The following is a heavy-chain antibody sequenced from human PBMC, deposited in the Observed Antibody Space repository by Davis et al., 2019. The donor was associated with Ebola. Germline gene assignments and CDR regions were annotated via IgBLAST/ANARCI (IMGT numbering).Heavy chain of an antibody. J-gene: IGHJ4*02. Sequence: PGGSLRLSCAASGFTFSSYSMNWVRQAPGKGLEWVSSISSSSISIHYADSVKGRFTISRDNAKNSLYMQMNSLRDEDTAVYYCARGGFDYWGQGTLVTVSS. CDR3: ARGGFDY. CDR1: GFTFSSYS. V-gene: IGHV3-48*02. CDR2: ISSSSISI.